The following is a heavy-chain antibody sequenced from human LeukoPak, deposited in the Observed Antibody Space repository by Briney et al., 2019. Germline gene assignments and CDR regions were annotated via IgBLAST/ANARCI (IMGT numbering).Heavy chain of an antibody. V-gene: IGHV4-39*07. Sequence: SETLSLTCTVSGGSIRSSYYYWGWIRQPPGKGLEWIGSIYDSGSTYYNPSLKSRVTISVDTSKNQFSLKLSSVTAADTAVYYCARASVTAQSFDYWGQGTLATVSS. J-gene: IGHJ4*02. CDR3: ARASVTAQSFDY. CDR2: IYDSGST. D-gene: IGHD4-17*01. CDR1: GGSIRSSYYY.